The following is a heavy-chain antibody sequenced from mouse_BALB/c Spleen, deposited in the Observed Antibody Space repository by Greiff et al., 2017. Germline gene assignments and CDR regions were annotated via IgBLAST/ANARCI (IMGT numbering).Heavy chain of an antibody. CDR1: GFTFSSYG. CDR3: ARNYYGSSPRFAY. Sequence: EVHLVESGGGLVQPGGSLKLSCAASGFTFSSYGMSWVRQTPDKRLELVATINSNGGSTYYPDSVKGRFTISRDNAKNTLYLQMSSLKSEDTAMYYCARNYYGSSPRFAYWGQGTLVTVSA. J-gene: IGHJ3*01. V-gene: IGHV5-6-3*01. CDR2: INSNGGST. D-gene: IGHD1-1*01.